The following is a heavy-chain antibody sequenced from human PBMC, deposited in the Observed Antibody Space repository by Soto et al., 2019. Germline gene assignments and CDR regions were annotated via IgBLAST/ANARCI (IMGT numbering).Heavy chain of an antibody. D-gene: IGHD2-15*01. V-gene: IGHV4-39*02. CDR1: GASIKSRNYF. Sequence: QLQLQETGPGLVKPSETLSLTCTVSGASIKSRNYFWGWIRQPPGKGLEFVGSIHSSGGTYYNPSLKRRVTVSVDLANSHISVSLTSLTDTATAVYYCGRLAEAAPGHTYFVFWGQGTLVTVSS. CDR2: IHSSGGT. CDR3: GRLAEAAPGHTYFVF. J-gene: IGHJ4*02.